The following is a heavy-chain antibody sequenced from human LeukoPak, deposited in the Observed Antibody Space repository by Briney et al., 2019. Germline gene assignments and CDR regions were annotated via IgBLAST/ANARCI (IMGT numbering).Heavy chain of an antibody. J-gene: IGHJ3*02. Sequence: ASVKVSCKASGHTFSRSYMHWVRQAPGQGLEWMGWINPNSGGTNYAQKFQGRVTMTRDTSISTAYMELSRLRSDDTAVYYCAREEGVRGPFDIWGQGTMVTVSS. CDR1: GHTFSRSY. D-gene: IGHD3-10*01. V-gene: IGHV1-2*02. CDR3: AREEGVRGPFDI. CDR2: INPNSGGT.